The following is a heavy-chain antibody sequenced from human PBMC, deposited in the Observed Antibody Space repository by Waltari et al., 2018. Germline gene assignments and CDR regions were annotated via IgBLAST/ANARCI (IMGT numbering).Heavy chain of an antibody. Sequence: EVQLLESGGGLVQPGGSLRLSCAASGFTFSSYAMSWFRQAPGKGLEWVSAISGSGGSTYYADSVKGRFTISRDNSKNTLYLQMNSLRAEDTAVYYCARVAGNYFYLIEYFQHWGQGTLVTVSS. CDR1: GFTFSSYA. D-gene: IGHD3-10*01. V-gene: IGHV3-23*01. CDR3: ARVAGNYFYLIEYFQH. J-gene: IGHJ1*01. CDR2: ISGSGGST.